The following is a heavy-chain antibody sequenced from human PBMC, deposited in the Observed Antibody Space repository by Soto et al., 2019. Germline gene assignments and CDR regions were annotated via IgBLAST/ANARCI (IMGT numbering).Heavy chain of an antibody. D-gene: IGHD1-1*01. CDR1: GGTFSSSS. CDR2: IIPNFGSS. J-gene: IGHJ5*02. V-gene: IGHV1-69*06. CDR3: AKGFKTNWDVLDI. Sequence: SVKVSCKASGGTFSSSSISWVRQAPGKGLEWMGGIIPNFGSSNYAPSFQGRVTFTADTSTSAAYMELSGLRSEDTAFYYCAKGFKTNWDVLDIWGQGTLVTVSS.